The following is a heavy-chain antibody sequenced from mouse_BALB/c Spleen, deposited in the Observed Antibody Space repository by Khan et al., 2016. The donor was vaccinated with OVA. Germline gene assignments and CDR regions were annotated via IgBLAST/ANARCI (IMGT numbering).Heavy chain of an antibody. J-gene: IGHJ3*01. CDR3: VRDGAYHRNEGLFAY. CDR1: GYTFTSYT. Sequence: VQLQESGAELARPGASVKMSCKASGYTFTSYTIHWIKERPGQGLEWIGYINPSNGYTNYNQKFKDKATLTTDKSSTTAYLQLSSLTSDDSAVYNCVRDGAYHRNEGLFAYWGQGTLVTVSA. D-gene: IGHD2-14*01. V-gene: IGHV1-4*01. CDR2: INPSNGYT.